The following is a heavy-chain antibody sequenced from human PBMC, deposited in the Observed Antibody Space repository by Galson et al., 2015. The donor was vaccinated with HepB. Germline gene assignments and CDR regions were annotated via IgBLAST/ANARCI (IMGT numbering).Heavy chain of an antibody. CDR2: ISYDGSNK. CDR1: GFTFSSYA. CDR3: ARDQRCSGGSCYSYYYYGMDV. J-gene: IGHJ6*02. D-gene: IGHD2-15*01. Sequence: SLRLSCAASGFTFSSYAMHWVRQAPGKGLEWVAVISYDGSNKYYADSVKGRFTISRDNSKNTLYLQMNSLRAEDTAVYYCARDQRCSGGSCYSYYYYGMDVWGQGTTVTVSS. V-gene: IGHV3-30-3*01.